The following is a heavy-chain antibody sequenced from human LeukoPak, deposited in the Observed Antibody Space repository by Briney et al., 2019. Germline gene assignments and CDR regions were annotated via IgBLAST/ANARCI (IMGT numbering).Heavy chain of an antibody. D-gene: IGHD2-2*01. CDR1: GSIGSSNYY. CDR3: ARRGIGYCSSTSCPNAFDI. CDR2: IYYSGST. J-gene: IGHJ3*02. Sequence: PSETLSLTCTGGSIGSSNYYWGWIRQPPGKGLEWIGSIYYSGSTYYNPSLKSRLTISVDTSKNQFSLKLSSVTAADTAVYYCARRGIGYCSSTSCPNAFDIWGQGTMVTVSS. V-gene: IGHV4-39*01.